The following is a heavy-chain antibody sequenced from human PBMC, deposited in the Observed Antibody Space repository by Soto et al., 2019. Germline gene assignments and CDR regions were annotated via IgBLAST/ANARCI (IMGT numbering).Heavy chain of an antibody. CDR3: ARRQIPPPTRGAANARGGMDV. V-gene: IGHV3-33*01. J-gene: IGHJ6*02. D-gene: IGHD6-13*01. CDR2: IWNDGSNN. CDR1: GFTFNNYG. Sequence: QVQLVESGGGVVQPGRSLRLSCAASGFTFNNYGMHWVRQAPGKGLEWLAGIWNDGSNNYYANSGKGRFTISRDNSKNTQYLQMNILRAEDTAVYYCARRQIPPPTRGAANARGGMDVWGQGTTVTVSS.